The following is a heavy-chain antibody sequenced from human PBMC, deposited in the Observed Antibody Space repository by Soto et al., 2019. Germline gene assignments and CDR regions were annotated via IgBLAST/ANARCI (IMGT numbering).Heavy chain of an antibody. CDR2: ISAHNGNT. Sequence: QVHLVQSGAEVKKPGASVKVSCKGSGYGFTTYGITWVRQAPGQGIEWMAWISAHNGNTNYAQKLQGRATVTRATSTSTAYMELRSLRSDDTAVYYCARGRYGDYWGQGALVNVSS. D-gene: IGHD1-1*01. CDR1: GYGFTTYG. V-gene: IGHV1-18*01. CDR3: ARGRYGDY. J-gene: IGHJ4*02.